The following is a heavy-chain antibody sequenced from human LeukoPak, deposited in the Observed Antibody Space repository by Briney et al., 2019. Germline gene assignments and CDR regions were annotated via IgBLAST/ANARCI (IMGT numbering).Heavy chain of an antibody. D-gene: IGHD1-26*01. Sequence: SETLSLTCTVSGGSISRHYWSWIRQAPGKGLEWIGYIYYSGSTNYNPSLKSRVTISVDTSKNQFSLKLSSVTAADTAVYYCARGSGGNYKAFDYWGQGTLVAVSS. J-gene: IGHJ4*02. V-gene: IGHV4-59*11. CDR3: ARGSGGNYKAFDY. CDR1: GGSISRHY. CDR2: IYYSGST.